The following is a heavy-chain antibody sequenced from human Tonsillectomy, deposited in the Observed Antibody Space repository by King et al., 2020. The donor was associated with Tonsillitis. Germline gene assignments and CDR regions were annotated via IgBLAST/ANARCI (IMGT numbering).Heavy chain of an antibody. CDR1: RGNFGFDT. CDR3: VRAGFRD. J-gene: IGHJ4*02. CDR2: FRHGDRCK. V-gene: IGHV3-21*01. Sequence: VQLVESGGGLVKPGGSLSLSFAASRGNFGFDTMNWVRPAPGKGLQLVSSFRHGDRCKHYAVSGEGRFTISRDDAKNSIYLQMDSLRAEDTAVYYCVRAGFRDWGQGTLVTVS. D-gene: IGHD1-14*01.